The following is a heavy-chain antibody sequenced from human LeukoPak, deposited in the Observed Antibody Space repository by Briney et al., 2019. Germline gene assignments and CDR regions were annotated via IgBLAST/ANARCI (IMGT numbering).Heavy chain of an antibody. CDR2: VSDSGST. Sequence: DAHSLTCALYGGSLSGYYWRWVRQPPGKGRERVGEVSDSGSTNYNPALQSRVTISVDTSKNQFSLKLSSVTAADTAVYYCARRITIFGVVIKKYQPGRFDAWGQRTLVTAAS. CDR3: ARRITIFGVVIKKYQPGRFDA. CDR1: GGSLSGYY. J-gene: IGHJ5*02. V-gene: IGHV4-34*01. D-gene: IGHD3-3*01.